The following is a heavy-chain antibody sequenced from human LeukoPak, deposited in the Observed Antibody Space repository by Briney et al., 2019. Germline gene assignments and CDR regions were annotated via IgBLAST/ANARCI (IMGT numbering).Heavy chain of an antibody. CDR1: GGTFSSYA. V-gene: IGHV1-69*06. CDR2: IIPIFGTA. J-gene: IGHJ4*02. Sequence: SVKVSCKASGGTFSSYAISWVRQAPGQGLEWMGRIIPIFGTANYAQKFQGRVTITADKSTSTAYMELSSLRSEDTAVYYCASSCWEGGALEYWGQGTLVTVSS. D-gene: IGHD2-15*01. CDR3: ASSCWEGGALEY.